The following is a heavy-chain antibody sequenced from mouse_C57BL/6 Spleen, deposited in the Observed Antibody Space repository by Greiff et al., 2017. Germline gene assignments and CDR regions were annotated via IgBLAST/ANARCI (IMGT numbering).Heavy chain of an antibody. CDR1: GFNIKDDY. J-gene: IGHJ2*01. CDR2: LDPENGDT. V-gene: IGHV14-4*01. Sequence: VQLQQSGAELVRPGASVKLSCTASGFNIKDDYMHWVKQRPEQGLEWIGWLDPENGDTEYASKFQGKATITADTSSNTAYLQLSSLTSEDTAVYYCTTTVRDYWGQGTTLTVSS. CDR3: TTTVRDY. D-gene: IGHD1-1*01.